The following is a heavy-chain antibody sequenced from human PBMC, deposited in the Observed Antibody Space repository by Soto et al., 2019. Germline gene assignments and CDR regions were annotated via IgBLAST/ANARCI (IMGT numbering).Heavy chain of an antibody. CDR1: GDSISSANNY. J-gene: IGHJ5*02. D-gene: IGHD5-12*01. CDR2: ISSSGTT. CDR3: ARGRGYSYGLDP. Sequence: QVQLQESGPGLVKPSQTLSLTCTVSGDSISSANNYWSWIRQPPGEGLEWIGFISSSGTTAYSPALKSRLAISLDTSKNQFSLSLTSVTAADTAVYYCARGRGYSYGLDPWGQGTLVTVSS. V-gene: IGHV4-30-4*01.